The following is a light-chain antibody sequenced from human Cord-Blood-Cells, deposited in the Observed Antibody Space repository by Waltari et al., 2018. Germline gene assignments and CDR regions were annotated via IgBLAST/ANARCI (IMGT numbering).Light chain of an antibody. J-gene: IGKJ1*01. CDR1: QSVSSN. CDR3: QQYNNWPWT. CDR2: GAS. Sequence: EIVMTQSPATLSVSPGERATLSCRASQSVSSNLAWYQQKPGQAPRLLIDGASTSATGIPARFSGSGSGTEFTLTISSLQSEDFAVYYCQQYNNWPWTFGQGTKVEIK. V-gene: IGKV3-15*01.